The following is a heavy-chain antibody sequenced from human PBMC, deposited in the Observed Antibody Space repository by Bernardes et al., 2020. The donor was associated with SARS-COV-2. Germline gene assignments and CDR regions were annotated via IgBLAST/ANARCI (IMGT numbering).Heavy chain of an antibody. J-gene: IGHJ4*02. CDR3: AGLLLLPPGYFDY. Sequence: SETLSLTCTVSGGSISSYYWSWIRQPPGKGLEWIGYIYYSGSTNYNPSLKSRVTISVDTSKNQFSLKLSSVTAADTAVYYCAGLLLLPPGYFDYWGQGTLVTVSS. V-gene: IGHV4-59*08. CDR1: GGSISSYY. CDR2: IYYSGST. D-gene: IGHD1-26*01.